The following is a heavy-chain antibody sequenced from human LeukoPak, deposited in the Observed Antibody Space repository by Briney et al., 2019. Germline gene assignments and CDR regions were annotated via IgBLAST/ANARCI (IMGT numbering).Heavy chain of an antibody. V-gene: IGHV4-34*01. CDR2: INHSGST. D-gene: IGHD3-9*01. Sequence: SETLSLTCAVYGGSFSGYYWSWIRQPPGKGLEWIGEINHSGSTNYNPSLKSRVTISVDTSKNQFSLKLSSVTAADTAVYYCARIGVLRYFDWLPPYYMDVWGKGTTVTVSS. J-gene: IGHJ6*03. CDR3: ARIGVLRYFDWLPPYYMDV. CDR1: GGSFSGYY.